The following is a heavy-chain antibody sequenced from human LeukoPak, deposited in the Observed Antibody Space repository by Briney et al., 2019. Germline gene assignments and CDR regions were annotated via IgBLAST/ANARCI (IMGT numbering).Heavy chain of an antibody. J-gene: IGHJ4*02. Sequence: PSETLSLTCAVSGGSISSGGYSWSWIRQPPGKGLEWIGYIYHSGSTYYNPSLKSRVTISVDRSKNQFSLKLSSVTAADTAVYYCARARYYDSSGYHFDYWGQGTLVTVSS. CDR1: GGSISSGGYS. CDR3: ARARYYDSSGYHFDY. CDR2: IYHSGST. V-gene: IGHV4-30-2*01. D-gene: IGHD3-22*01.